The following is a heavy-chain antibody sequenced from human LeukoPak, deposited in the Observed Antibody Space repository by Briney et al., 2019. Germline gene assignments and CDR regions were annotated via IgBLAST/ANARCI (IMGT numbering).Heavy chain of an antibody. D-gene: IGHD3-16*01. CDR3: ARGGARFNFDY. V-gene: IGHV4-61*01. CDR2: IYYTGST. CDR1: GGSISSGSYY. J-gene: IGHJ4*02. Sequence: SETLSLTCTVSGGSISSGSYYWSWIRQPPGKGLEWIGYIYYTGSTDYNPSLKSRVTISLDTSKNQFSLKLSSVTAADTAVYYCARGGARFNFDYWGQGTLVTVSS.